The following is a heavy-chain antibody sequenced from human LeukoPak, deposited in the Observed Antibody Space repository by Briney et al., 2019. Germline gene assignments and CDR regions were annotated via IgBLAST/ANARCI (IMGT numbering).Heavy chain of an antibody. CDR1: GGSISSYY. D-gene: IGHD5-18*01. CDR3: ARGGGYSYGYYYYYMDV. V-gene: IGHV4-59*01. Sequence: NPSETLSLTRTVSGGSISSYYWSWIRQPPGKGLEWTGYIYYSGSTNYNPSLKSRVTISVDTSKNQFSLKLSSVTAADTAVYYCARGGGYSYGYYYYYMDVWGKGTTVTISS. CDR2: IYYSGST. J-gene: IGHJ6*03.